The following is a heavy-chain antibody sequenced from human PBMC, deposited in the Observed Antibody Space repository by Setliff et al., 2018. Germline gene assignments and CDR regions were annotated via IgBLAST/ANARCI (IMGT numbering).Heavy chain of an antibody. Sequence: PSETLSLTCTVSGGSISSHYWSWIRQPPGKGLEWIGSIYYSGSTNYNPSLKSRVTISVDTSKNQFSLKLSSVTAADTAVYYCASPVGAHRGYWGQGTLVTV. CDR3: ASPVGAHRGY. D-gene: IGHD1-26*01. CDR2: IYYSGST. J-gene: IGHJ4*02. CDR1: GGSISSHY. V-gene: IGHV4-59*11.